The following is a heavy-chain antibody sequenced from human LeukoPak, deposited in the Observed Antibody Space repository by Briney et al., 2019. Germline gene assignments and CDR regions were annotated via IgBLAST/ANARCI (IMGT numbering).Heavy chain of an antibody. V-gene: IGHV4-39*01. CDR2: IYYSGST. CDR1: GGSISSSSYY. J-gene: IGHJ4*02. D-gene: IGHD6-13*01. CDR3: ARISGYRSNWSIDY. Sequence: SETLSLTCTVSGGSISSSSYYWGWIRQPPGKGLXWXXXIYYSGSTYYNPSLKSRVTISVDTSKNQFSLKVSSVTAADTAVYYCARISGYRSNWSIDYWGQGTLVTVSS.